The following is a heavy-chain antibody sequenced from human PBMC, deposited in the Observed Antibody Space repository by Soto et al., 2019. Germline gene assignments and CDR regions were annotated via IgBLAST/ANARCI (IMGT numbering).Heavy chain of an antibody. D-gene: IGHD3-3*01. CDR2: IYYSGST. V-gene: IGHV4-39*01. Sequence: SETLSLTCTVSGGSISSSSYYWGWIRQPPGKGLEWIGSIYYSGSTYYNPSLKSRVTISVDTSKNQFSLKLSSVTAADTAVYHCASNVGYDFWSGYEAIWGQGTMVTVSS. CDR3: ASNVGYDFWSGYEAI. CDR1: GGSISSSSYY. J-gene: IGHJ3*02.